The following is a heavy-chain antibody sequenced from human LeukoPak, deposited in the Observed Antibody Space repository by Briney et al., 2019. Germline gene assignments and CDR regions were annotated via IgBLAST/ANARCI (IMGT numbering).Heavy chain of an antibody. CDR3: AGGGSPQDAFDI. CDR1: GGSISSYY. Sequence: SETLSLTCTVSGGSISSYYWSWIRQPAGRGLEWIGRIYTSGSTNYNPSLKSRVTMSVDTSKNQFSLKLSSVTAADTAVYYCAGGGSPQDAFDIWGQGTMVTVSS. CDR2: IYTSGST. V-gene: IGHV4-4*07. D-gene: IGHD2-15*01. J-gene: IGHJ3*02.